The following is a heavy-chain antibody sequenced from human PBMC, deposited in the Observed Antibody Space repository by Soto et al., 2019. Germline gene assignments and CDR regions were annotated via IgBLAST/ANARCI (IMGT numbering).Heavy chain of an antibody. J-gene: IGHJ6*03. CDR1: GYTLNELS. CDR3: VTDLGEDRAFEIWGQGTMVTVSSGKHPSISTAYMELSRLRSDDTAVYYCARAGPIERTESGYYYMDV. Sequence: ASVKVSCKVSGYTLNELSMNWVRQAPGKGLEWMGGFDPEHGDVIYAQKFQGRVTMTEDTSRDTGYMELSSLRSEDTAVYYCVTDLGEDRAFEIWGQGTMVTVSSGKHPSISTAYMELSRLRSDDTAVYYCARAGPIERTESGYYYMDVWGKGTTVTVSS. CDR2: FDPEHGDV. D-gene: IGHD3-10*01. V-gene: IGHV1-24*01.